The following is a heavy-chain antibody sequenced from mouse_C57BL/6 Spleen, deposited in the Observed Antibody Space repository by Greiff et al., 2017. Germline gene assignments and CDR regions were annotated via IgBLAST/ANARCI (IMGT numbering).Heavy chain of an antibody. J-gene: IGHJ3*01. V-gene: IGHV1-54*01. CDR3: ARSYDYGTGAWFAY. CDR2: INPGSGGT. Sequence: QVQLQQSGAELVRPGTSVKVSCKASGYAFTNYLIEWVQQRPGQGLEWIGVINPGSGGTNYNEKFKGKATLTADKSSSTAYMQLSSLTSEDSAVYFCARSYDYGTGAWFAYWGQGTLVTVSA. CDR1: GYAFTNYL. D-gene: IGHD2-4*01.